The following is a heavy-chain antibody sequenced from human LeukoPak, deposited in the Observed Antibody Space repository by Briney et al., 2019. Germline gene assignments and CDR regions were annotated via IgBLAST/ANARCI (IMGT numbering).Heavy chain of an antibody. J-gene: IGHJ4*02. Sequence: GGSLRLSCAASGFTFSSFAMHWLRQAPGKGLEWVAVITYDGSNKYYADSVKGRFTISRDNSKNTLYLQMNSLRAEDTAVYYCAKIPIVGASFFDYWGQGTLVTVSS. CDR1: GFTFSSFA. CDR2: ITYDGSNK. D-gene: IGHD1-26*01. V-gene: IGHV3-30*07. CDR3: AKIPIVGASFFDY.